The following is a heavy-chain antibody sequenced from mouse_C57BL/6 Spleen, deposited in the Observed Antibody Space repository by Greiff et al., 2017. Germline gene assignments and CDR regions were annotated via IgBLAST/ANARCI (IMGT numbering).Heavy chain of an antibody. V-gene: IGHV1-26*01. CDR3: AGGDGGYYGAY. CDR2: INPNNGGT. D-gene: IGHD2-3*01. CDR1: GYTFTDYY. J-gene: IGHJ3*01. Sequence: EVQLQQSGPELVKPGASVQISCKASGYTFTDYYMNWVKQSHGKSLEWIGDINPNNGGTSYNQKFKGKATLTVDKSSSTAYMELRSLTSEDSAVYYCAGGDGGYYGAYWGQVTLVTVSA.